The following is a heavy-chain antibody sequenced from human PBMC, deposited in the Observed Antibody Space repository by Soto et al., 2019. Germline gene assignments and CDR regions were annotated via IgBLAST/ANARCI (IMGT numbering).Heavy chain of an antibody. CDR3: ARGHAYSSSWCYDY. D-gene: IGHD6-13*01. CDR1: GGSFSGYY. V-gene: IGHV4-34*01. CDR2: INHSGST. J-gene: IGHJ4*02. Sequence: SETLSLTCAVYGGSFSGYYWSWIRQPPGKGLEWIGEINHSGSTNYNPSLKSRVTISVDTSKNQFSLKLSSVTAADTAVYYCARGHAYSSSWCYDYWGQGTLVTVSS.